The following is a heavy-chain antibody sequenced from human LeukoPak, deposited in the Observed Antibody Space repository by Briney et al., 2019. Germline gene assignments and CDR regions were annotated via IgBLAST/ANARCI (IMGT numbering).Heavy chain of an antibody. Sequence: PGGSLRLSCAASGFTFSTYGMNWVRQAPGRGLEWRSYISSTSSTIYYTDSVKGRFTISRDNAKKSLYLQMNSLRAEDTAVDYYARDSTAVGGAFGWWGQGTLVTVSS. D-gene: IGHD1-26*01. CDR2: ISSTSSTI. CDR3: ARDSTAVGGAFGW. J-gene: IGHJ4*02. V-gene: IGHV3-48*01. CDR1: GFTFSTYG.